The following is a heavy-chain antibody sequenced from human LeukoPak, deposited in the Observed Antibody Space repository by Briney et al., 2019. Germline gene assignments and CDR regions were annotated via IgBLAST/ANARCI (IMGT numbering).Heavy chain of an antibody. CDR1: GFTVSSYA. V-gene: IGHV3-23*01. CDR3: AKDDDGHHHGVDH. J-gene: IGHJ4*02. D-gene: IGHD4-17*01. Sequence: GGSLRLSCAAYGFTVSSYAMTWVRQAPGKGLEWVSAIGYSAGDTYYADSMKGRFTISRDNSMNTLYLQMSSLRADDTALYYCAKDDDGHHHGVDHWGQGTLVTVSS. CDR2: IGYSAGDT.